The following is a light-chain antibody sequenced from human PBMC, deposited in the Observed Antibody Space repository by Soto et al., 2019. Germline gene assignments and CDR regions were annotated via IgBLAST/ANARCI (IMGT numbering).Light chain of an antibody. CDR2: EAS. CDR3: QQLYTLPFT. CDR1: HDISTF. V-gene: IGKV1-9*01. J-gene: IGKJ5*01. Sequence: DIQLTQSPSLLSASIGDRVTITCRASHDISTFLAWYQQKPGKAPKRLIYEASTLQSGVPSRFSGSGSGTKFVLTISSLLQEDVAAYHCQQLYTLPFTFGQGTRL.